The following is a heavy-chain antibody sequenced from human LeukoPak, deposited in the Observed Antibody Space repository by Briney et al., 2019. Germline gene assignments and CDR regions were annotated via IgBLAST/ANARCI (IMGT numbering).Heavy chain of an antibody. CDR3: ARSGTVTTFYYYYMDV. Sequence: PSETLSLTCTVSGDSISPYYWSWIRQPPGKGLEWIGYIYYSGNTNYNPSLKSRVTISVNTSKNQFSLKLSSVTAADTAVYYCARSGTVTTFYYYYMDVWGKGTTVTVSS. D-gene: IGHD4-17*01. V-gene: IGHV4-59*01. CDR1: GDSISPYY. CDR2: IYYSGNT. J-gene: IGHJ6*03.